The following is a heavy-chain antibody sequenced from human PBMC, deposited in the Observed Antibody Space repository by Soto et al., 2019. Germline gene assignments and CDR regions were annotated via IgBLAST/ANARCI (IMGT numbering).Heavy chain of an antibody. Sequence: ASVKVSCKASGYTFTSYYMHWVRQAPGQGLEWMGIINPSGGSTSYAQKFQGRVTMTRDTSTSTVYMELSSLRSEDTAVYYCARGRRRLQWLGYFDYWGQGTLVTVSS. CDR1: GYTFTSYY. V-gene: IGHV1-46*01. D-gene: IGHD6-19*01. CDR2: INPSGGST. CDR3: ARGRRRLQWLGYFDY. J-gene: IGHJ4*02.